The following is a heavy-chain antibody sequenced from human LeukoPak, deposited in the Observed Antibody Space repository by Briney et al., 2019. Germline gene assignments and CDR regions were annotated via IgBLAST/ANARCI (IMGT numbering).Heavy chain of an antibody. Sequence: ASVKVSFKASGYTITSYAMHWVRQAPGQRLEWMGWINAGNGNTKYSQKFQGRVTITRDTSASTAYMELSSLRSEDTAVYYCARSFYGSSWYTYWGQGTLVTVSS. CDR3: ARSFYGSSWYTY. J-gene: IGHJ4*02. V-gene: IGHV1-3*01. CDR1: GYTITSYA. CDR2: INAGNGNT. D-gene: IGHD6-13*01.